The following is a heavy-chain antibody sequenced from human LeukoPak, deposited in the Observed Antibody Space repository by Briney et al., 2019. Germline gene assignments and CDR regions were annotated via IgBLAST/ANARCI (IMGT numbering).Heavy chain of an antibody. CDR2: INPSGGST. Sequence: ASVKVSCKASGYTFTGYFMHWVRQAPGQGLEWMGIINPSGGSTSYAQKFQGRVTMTRDTSTSTVYMELSSLRSEDTAVYYCARDHGGDPPHYWGQGTLVTVSS. CDR3: ARDHGGDPPHY. J-gene: IGHJ4*02. CDR1: GYTFTGYF. V-gene: IGHV1-46*01. D-gene: IGHD3-16*01.